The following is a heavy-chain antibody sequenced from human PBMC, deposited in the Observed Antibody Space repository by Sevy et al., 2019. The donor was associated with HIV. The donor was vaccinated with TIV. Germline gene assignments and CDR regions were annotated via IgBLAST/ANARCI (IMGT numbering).Heavy chain of an antibody. CDR1: GFTFSSYA. CDR3: ARGAQNILTGYLLFDY. V-gene: IGHV3-30-3*01. J-gene: IGHJ4*02. CDR2: ISYDGSNK. D-gene: IGHD3-9*01. Sequence: GGSLRLSCAASGFTFSSYAMHWVRQAPGKGLEWVAVISYDGSNKYYADSVKGRFTISRDNSKNTLYLQMNSLRAEDTAVYYCARGAQNILTGYLLFDYWGKGTLVTVSS.